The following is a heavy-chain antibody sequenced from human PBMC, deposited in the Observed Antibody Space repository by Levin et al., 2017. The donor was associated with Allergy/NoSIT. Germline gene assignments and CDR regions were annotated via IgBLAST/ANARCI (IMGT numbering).Heavy chain of an antibody. Sequence: SCAASGFTFSSYAMHWVRQAPGKGLEWVAVISYDGSNKYYADSVKGRFTISRDNSKNTLYLQMNSLRAEDTAVYYCARGLLWFGEPGQDAFDIWGQGTMVTVSS. J-gene: IGHJ3*02. CDR1: GFTFSSYA. D-gene: IGHD3-10*01. V-gene: IGHV3-30-3*01. CDR3: ARGLLWFGEPGQDAFDI. CDR2: ISYDGSNK.